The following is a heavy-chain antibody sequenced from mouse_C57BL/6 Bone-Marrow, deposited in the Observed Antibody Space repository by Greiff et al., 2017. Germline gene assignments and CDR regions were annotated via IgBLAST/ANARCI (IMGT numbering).Heavy chain of an antibody. V-gene: IGHV1-26*01. D-gene: IGHD2-4*01. J-gene: IGHJ2*01. Sequence: VQLQQSGPELVKPGASVKISCKASGYTFTDYYMNWVKQSHGKSLEWIGDINPNNGGTSYNQKFKGKATLTVDKSSSTAYMELRSLTSEDSAVYYCARRRMITTEYYFDYWGQGTTLTVSS. CDR2: INPNNGGT. CDR3: ARRRMITTEYYFDY. CDR1: GYTFTDYY.